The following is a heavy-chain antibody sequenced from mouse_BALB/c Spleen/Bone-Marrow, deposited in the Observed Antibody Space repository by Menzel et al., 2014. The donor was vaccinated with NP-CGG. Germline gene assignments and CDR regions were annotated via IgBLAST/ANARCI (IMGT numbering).Heavy chain of an antibody. D-gene: IGHD2-14*01. CDR1: GSNIKDTY. J-gene: IGHJ3*01. CDR2: IDPANGNT. V-gene: IGHV14-3*02. Sequence: EVKLQESGAELVKPGASVKLSCTASGSNIKDTYMHWVKQRPEQGLEWIGRIDPANGNTKYDPKFQGKATIPADTSSNTRFLQLSSLATEGTAHYYCAHYRYDRPGFAYWGQGTLNTVSA. CDR3: AHYRYDRPGFAY.